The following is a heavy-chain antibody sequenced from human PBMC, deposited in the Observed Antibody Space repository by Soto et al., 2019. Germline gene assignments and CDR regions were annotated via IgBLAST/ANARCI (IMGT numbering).Heavy chain of an antibody. D-gene: IGHD3-3*01. CDR3: ARDLSLEWLFDGMDV. V-gene: IGHV3-30-3*01. CDR1: GFTFSSYA. CDR2: ISYDGSNK. J-gene: IGHJ6*02. Sequence: PGGSLRLSCAASGFTFSSYAMHWVRQAPGKGLEWVAVISYDGSNKYYADSVKGRFTIPRDNSKNTLYLQMNSLRAEDTAVYYCARDLSLEWLFDGMDVWGQGTTVTVSS.